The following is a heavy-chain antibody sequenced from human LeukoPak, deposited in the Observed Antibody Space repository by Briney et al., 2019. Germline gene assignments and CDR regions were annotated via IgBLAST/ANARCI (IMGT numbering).Heavy chain of an antibody. V-gene: IGHV3-23*01. CDR1: GFTFSTYT. CDR2: ISGDGYST. Sequence: GGSLRLSCAASGFTFSTYTMAWVRQAPGGGLEWVSGISGDGYSTYYADSVKGRFAISRDNSKSTLYLQMNSLRAEDTAVYYCAKDFGRNLGGPGYWGRATRVTVSS. CDR3: AKDFGRNLGGPGY. J-gene: IGHJ4*02. D-gene: IGHD3-10*01.